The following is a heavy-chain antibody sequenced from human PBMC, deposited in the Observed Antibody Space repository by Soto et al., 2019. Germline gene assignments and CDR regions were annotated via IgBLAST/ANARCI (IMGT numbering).Heavy chain of an antibody. CDR2: IYWDDDK. CDR3: AHIDPEIVTVGGHGGFDY. V-gene: IGHV2-5*02. D-gene: IGHD5-12*01. J-gene: IGHJ4*02. CDR1: GFSLTSGVG. Sequence: QITLKESGPPLVRPPQTLTLTCTFSGFSLTSGVGVGWIRQPPGKALEWLALIYWDDDKRYSPSLKNRLTITQDTSKNPVVLTMTNVGPVDTATYFCAHIDPEIVTVGGHGGFDYWGQGTLVTVSS.